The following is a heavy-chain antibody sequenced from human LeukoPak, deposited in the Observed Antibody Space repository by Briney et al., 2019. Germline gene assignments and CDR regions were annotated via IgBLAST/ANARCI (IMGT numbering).Heavy chain of an antibody. CDR3: AILFDAFDI. D-gene: IGHD2-21*01. Sequence: ASVKVSCKASGGTFSSYAISWVRQAPGQGLEWMGGFDPEDGETIYAQKFQGRVTMTEDTSTDTAYMELSSLRSEDTAVYYCAILFDAFDIWGQGTMVTVSS. J-gene: IGHJ3*02. V-gene: IGHV1-24*01. CDR1: GGTFSSYA. CDR2: FDPEDGET.